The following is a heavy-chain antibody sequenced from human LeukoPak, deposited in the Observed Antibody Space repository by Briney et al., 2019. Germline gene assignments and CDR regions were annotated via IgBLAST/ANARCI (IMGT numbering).Heavy chain of an antibody. V-gene: IGHV3-23*01. D-gene: IGHD3-22*01. Sequence: GGSLRLSCAASGFTFSSYAMSRVRQAPGKGLEWVSAISGSGGSTYYADSVKGRFTLSRDNSKNTLYLQMNSLRDEDTAVYYCAKDFRYYYDSIDYVDYWGQGTLVTVSS. CDR2: ISGSGGST. CDR1: GFTFSSYA. J-gene: IGHJ4*02. CDR3: AKDFRYYYDSIDYVDY.